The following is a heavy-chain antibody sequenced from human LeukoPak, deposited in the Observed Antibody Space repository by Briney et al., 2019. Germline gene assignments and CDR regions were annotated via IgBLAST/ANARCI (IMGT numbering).Heavy chain of an antibody. CDR2: ISAYNGNT. J-gene: IGHJ5*02. CDR3: ARQNAFSRSGGKGNWFDP. Sequence: GASVKVSCKASGYTFTSYVISWVRQAPGQGLEWMGWISAYNGNTNYAQKLQGRVTMTTDTSTSTAYMELRSLRSDDTAVYYCARQNAFSRSGGKGNWFDPWGQGTLVTVSS. V-gene: IGHV1-18*04. CDR1: GYTFTSYV. D-gene: IGHD2-15*01.